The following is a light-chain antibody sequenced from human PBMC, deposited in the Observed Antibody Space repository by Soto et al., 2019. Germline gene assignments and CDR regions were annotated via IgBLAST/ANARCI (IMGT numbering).Light chain of an antibody. Sequence: EVVMTQSPATVSVSPGERATLSCRASQSVSSNLAWYQQKPGQAPRLLIYGASTRATGIPARFRGSGSGTEFTLTISSLQSEDFAVYYCQQYNSWPPYTFGQGTKLEI. CDR2: GAS. V-gene: IGKV3-15*01. CDR3: QQYNSWPPYT. CDR1: QSVSSN. J-gene: IGKJ2*01.